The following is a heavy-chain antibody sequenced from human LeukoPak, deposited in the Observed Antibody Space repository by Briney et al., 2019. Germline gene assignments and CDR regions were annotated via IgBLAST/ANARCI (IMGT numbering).Heavy chain of an antibody. V-gene: IGHV3-30*02. CDR2: IQYDATKK. Sequence: GGSLRLSCATSGFTFSSYGVQWVRQAPGKGLEWVAFIQYDATKKFYAESVRGRFTISRDNSRDTLYLQINSLRPEDTAVYHCAKDARVLRDNVQHLDHWGEGTLVTVSS. CDR1: GFTFSSYG. J-gene: IGHJ4*02. CDR3: AKDARVLRDNVQHLDH. D-gene: IGHD2-8*01.